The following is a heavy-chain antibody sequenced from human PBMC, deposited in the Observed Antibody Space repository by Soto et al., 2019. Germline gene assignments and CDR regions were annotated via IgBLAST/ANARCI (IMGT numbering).Heavy chain of an antibody. CDR2: ICGSGSST. D-gene: IGHD1-26*01. Sequence: PGGSLRPPCAASGFSFSNYVMTWVRQAPGKGLEWVSTICGSGSSTHYADAVKGRFTISRDNSRNTLYLQMTSLRVEDTAVYYCAKDCSGGYYVSLGMDVWGQGTTVTVSS. CDR3: AKDCSGGYYVSLGMDV. J-gene: IGHJ6*02. CDR1: GFSFSNYV. V-gene: IGHV3-23*01.